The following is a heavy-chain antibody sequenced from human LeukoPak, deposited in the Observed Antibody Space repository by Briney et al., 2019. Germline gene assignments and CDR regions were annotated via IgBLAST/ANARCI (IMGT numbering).Heavy chain of an antibody. CDR3: ARDRYCSITKCYNWFDP. Sequence: ASVKASCKASGYTFTSYGISWVRQAPGQGLEWMGWISAYNGNTNYAQKLQGRVTMTTHTSTSTAYMELRSLRSDDTAAYYCARDRYCSITKCYNWFDPWGQGTLVTVSS. CDR1: GYTFTSYG. J-gene: IGHJ5*02. D-gene: IGHD2-2*01. CDR2: ISAYNGNT. V-gene: IGHV1-18*01.